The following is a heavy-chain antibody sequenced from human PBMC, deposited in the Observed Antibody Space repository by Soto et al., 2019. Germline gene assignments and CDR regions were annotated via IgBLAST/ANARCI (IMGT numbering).Heavy chain of an antibody. CDR1: RVIFSSHL. CDR3: VRDNNWSFDY. Sequence: GSLILSLASSRVIFSSHLLRWVRQAPGKGLVGVSHIGPDGSNIWEADSVQGRFTISRDNARNRLYLQMNSLRDEDTAIYYCVRDNNWSFDYWGQGILVTVSS. V-gene: IGHV3-74*01. CDR2: IGPDGSNI. J-gene: IGHJ4*02. D-gene: IGHD1-1*01.